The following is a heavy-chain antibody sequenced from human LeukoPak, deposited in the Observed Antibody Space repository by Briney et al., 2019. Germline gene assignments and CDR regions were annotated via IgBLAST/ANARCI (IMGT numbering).Heavy chain of an antibody. CDR1: GGSISTYY. CDR3: AGSGYRYYYYYMDV. CDR2: FYTSGNS. Sequence: SETLSLTCSVSGGSISTYYWSWIRQPAGKGLEWIGRFYTSGNSYYNPSLKSRVTMSVDTSKNQFSLKLSSVTAADTAVYYCAGSGYRYYYYYMDVWGKGTTVTVSS. J-gene: IGHJ6*03. V-gene: IGHV4-4*07. D-gene: IGHD3-3*01.